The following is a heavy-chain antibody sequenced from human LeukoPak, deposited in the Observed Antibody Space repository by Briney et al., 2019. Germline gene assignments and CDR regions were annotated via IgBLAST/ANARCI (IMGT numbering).Heavy chain of an antibody. V-gene: IGHV3-21*01. CDR2: ISSSSSYI. CDR1: GFTFSSYS. J-gene: IGHJ1*01. Sequence: GGSLRLSCAASGFTFSSYSMNWVRQAPGKGLEWVSSISSSSSYIYYADSVKGRFTISRDNAKNSLYLQMNSLRAEDTAVYYCARDGRSGGSPKYFQHWGQGTLVTVSS. D-gene: IGHD2-15*01. CDR3: ARDGRSGGSPKYFQH.